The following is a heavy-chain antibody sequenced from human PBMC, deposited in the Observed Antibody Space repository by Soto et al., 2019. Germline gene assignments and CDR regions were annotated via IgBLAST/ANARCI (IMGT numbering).Heavy chain of an antibody. CDR2: ISGSGGST. D-gene: IGHD6-6*01. J-gene: IGHJ5*02. CDR3: AKGASIAARHWYLKENTKVNWFDP. Sequence: GGSLRLSCAASGFTFSSYAMSWVRQAPGKGLEWVSAISGSGGSTYYADSVKGRFTISRDNSKNTLYLQMNSLRAEDTAVYYCAKGASIAARHWYLKENTKVNWFDPWGQGTLVTVSS. V-gene: IGHV3-23*01. CDR1: GFTFSSYA.